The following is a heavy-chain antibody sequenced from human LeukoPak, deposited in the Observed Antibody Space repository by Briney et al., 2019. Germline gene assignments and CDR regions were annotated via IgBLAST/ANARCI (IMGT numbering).Heavy chain of an antibody. CDR2: IFYSGST. J-gene: IGHJ4*02. V-gene: IGHV4-39*07. D-gene: IGHD5-24*01. CDR1: GGFISSSSYY. CDR3: ARGGEMATEYFDY. Sequence: PSETLSLTCSVSGGFISSSSYYWGWIRQPPGKGLEWIGSIFYSGSTYYNPSLKSRVTISVDTSKNQFSLKLSPVTAADTAVYYCARGGEMATEYFDYWGQGTLVTVSS.